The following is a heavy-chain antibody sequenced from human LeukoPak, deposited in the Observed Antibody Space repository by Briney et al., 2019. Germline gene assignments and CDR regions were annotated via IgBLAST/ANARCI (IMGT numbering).Heavy chain of an antibody. CDR2: ISSTSSYT. CDR1: GFIFSDYY. D-gene: IGHD1-1*01. Sequence: PGGSLRLSCAASGFIFSDYYMSWIRQAPGKGLEWVSYISSTSSYTAYADSVKGRFTISRDNAKNSLYLQMNSLRAEDTAVCFCAKATNTGTGTPALAIDYWGQGTLVTVSS. CDR3: AKATNTGTGTPALAIDY. J-gene: IGHJ4*02. V-gene: IGHV3-11*05.